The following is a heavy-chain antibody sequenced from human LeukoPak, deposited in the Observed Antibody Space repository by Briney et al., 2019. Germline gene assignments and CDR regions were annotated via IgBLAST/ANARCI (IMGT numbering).Heavy chain of an antibody. CDR1: GFTLSFYM. J-gene: IGHJ4*02. Sequence: GGPLRPSCRSFGFTLSFYMLNGFRQAPGKGRDGLSSISTSSSHIYYADSLKGRFTVPRDSPKNSLYLQRHDLRAEDTAVYDCAIDDNANDKPFDLGGQGT. D-gene: IGHD1-20*01. CDR3: AIDDNANDKPFDL. V-gene: IGHV3-21*01. CDR2: ISTSSSHI.